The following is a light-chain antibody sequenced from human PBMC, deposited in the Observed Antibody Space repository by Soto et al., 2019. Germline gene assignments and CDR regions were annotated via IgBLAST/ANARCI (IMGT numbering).Light chain of an antibody. J-gene: IGKJ1*01. V-gene: IGKV1-5*03. CDR2: KAS. Sequence: IRMTQSPSSLSASVGDRVTITCRSSQPISSWLAWYQQKPGKAPKLLIYKASTLKSGVPSRFSGSGSGTEFTLTISILQPDDFATYYCQHYNSYAEAFGQGTKVDIK. CDR3: QHYNSYAEA. CDR1: QPISSW.